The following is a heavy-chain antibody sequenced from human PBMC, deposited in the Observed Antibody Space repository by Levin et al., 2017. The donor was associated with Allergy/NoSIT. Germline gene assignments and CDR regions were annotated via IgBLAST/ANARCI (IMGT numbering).Heavy chain of an antibody. D-gene: IGHD3-22*01. CDR1: GDSVSTSSYY. V-gene: IGHV4-61*01. Sequence: SETLSLTCTVSGDSVSTSSYYWSWIRQPPGKGLEWIGYISYSGSTNYNPSLKSRVTISVDTSKNQFSLKLSSVTAADTAVYYCARSHDGSGYYNWGQGTLVTVSS. CDR2: ISYSGST. CDR3: ARSHDGSGYYN. J-gene: IGHJ4*02.